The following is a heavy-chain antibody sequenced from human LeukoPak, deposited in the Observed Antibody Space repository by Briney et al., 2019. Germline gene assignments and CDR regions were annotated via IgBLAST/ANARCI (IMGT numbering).Heavy chain of an antibody. Sequence: ASVKVSCKASGYTFTGYYMHWVRQAPGQGLEWMGWINPNSGGTNYAQKFQGRVTMTRDTSISTAYMELSRLRSDDTAVYYCARVDYGGRYNWSDPWGQGTLVTVSS. D-gene: IGHD4-23*01. CDR2: INPNSGGT. CDR3: ARVDYGGRYNWSDP. CDR1: GYTFTGYY. V-gene: IGHV1-2*02. J-gene: IGHJ5*02.